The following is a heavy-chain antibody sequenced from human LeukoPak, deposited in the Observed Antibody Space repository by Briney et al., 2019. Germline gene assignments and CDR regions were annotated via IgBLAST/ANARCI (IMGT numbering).Heavy chain of an antibody. CDR3: ASTICISTSCYPGVVDY. J-gene: IGHJ4*02. V-gene: IGHV4-61*02. CDR2: IYSSGST. CDR1: GGPISRGSYY. Sequence: SETLSLTCTVSGGPISRGSYYWGWIRQPAGKGLVWIGRIYSSGSTNYNPALRSRLTISVDTSKNQFSLKLSSVTAADTAVYYCASTICISTSCYPGVVDYWGQGTLVTVSS. D-gene: IGHD2-2*01.